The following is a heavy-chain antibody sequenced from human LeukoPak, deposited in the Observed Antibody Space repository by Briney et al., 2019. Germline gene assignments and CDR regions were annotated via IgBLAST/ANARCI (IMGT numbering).Heavy chain of an antibody. Sequence: GGSLRLSCAASGFTFSSYAMSRVRQAPGKGLEWVSAISGSGGSTYYADSVKGRFTISRDNSKNTLYLQMNSLRAEDTAVYYCAKHPITMVRGAVDLWGQGTLVTVSS. D-gene: IGHD3-10*01. CDR1: GFTFSSYA. V-gene: IGHV3-23*01. J-gene: IGHJ5*02. CDR2: ISGSGGST. CDR3: AKHPITMVRGAVDL.